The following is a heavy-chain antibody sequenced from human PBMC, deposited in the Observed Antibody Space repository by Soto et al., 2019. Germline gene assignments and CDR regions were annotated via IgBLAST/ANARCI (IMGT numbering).Heavy chain of an antibody. D-gene: IGHD6-19*01. CDR3: ARERSSGWYVDY. CDR1: GYTFTSYD. Sequence: QVQLVQSGAEVKKPGASVKVSCKASGYTFTSYDINWVRQATGQGLEWMGWMNPNSGNTGYAQKCQGRXXMXRXXSISAAYMELSSLRSEDTAVYYCARERSSGWYVDYWGQGTLVTVSS. CDR2: MNPNSGNT. V-gene: IGHV1-8*01. J-gene: IGHJ4*02.